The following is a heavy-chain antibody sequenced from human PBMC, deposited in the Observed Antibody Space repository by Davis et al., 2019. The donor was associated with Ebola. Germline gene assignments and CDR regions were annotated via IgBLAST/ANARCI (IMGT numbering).Heavy chain of an antibody. CDR2: MYYSGIT. Sequence: MPSETLSLTCTVSGGSMSTSTYYWGWIRQPPGKGLEWISSMYYSGITYYNPSLRSRVTISVDTSKNQFSLKLNSVTAADTAVYFCATLTRGDNSYGYMRYGGQGSLVSVSS. J-gene: IGHJ4*02. CDR3: ATLTRGDNSYGYMRY. V-gene: IGHV4-39*01. CDR1: GGSMSTSTYY. D-gene: IGHD3-16*01.